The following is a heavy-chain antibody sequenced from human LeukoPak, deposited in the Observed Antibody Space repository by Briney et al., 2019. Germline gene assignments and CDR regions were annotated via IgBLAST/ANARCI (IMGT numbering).Heavy chain of an antibody. CDR2: ISSSSSTI. CDR3: ARDVTY. Sequence: PGGSLRLSCAASGFTFSSYSMNWVRQAPGKGPEWVSYISSSSSTIYYAGSVKGRFTISRDNAKNSLYLQMNSLRAEDTAVYYCARDVTYWGQGTLVTVSS. CDR1: GFTFSSYS. V-gene: IGHV3-48*01. J-gene: IGHJ4*02.